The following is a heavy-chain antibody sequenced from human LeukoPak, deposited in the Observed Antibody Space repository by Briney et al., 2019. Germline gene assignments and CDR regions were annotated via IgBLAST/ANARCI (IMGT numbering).Heavy chain of an antibody. D-gene: IGHD4-17*01. CDR2: ISSSGRTI. J-gene: IGHJ4*02. Sequence: GGSLRLSCAASGFTFSSYSMNWDRQAPGKGLEWVSYISSSGRTIYYADSVRGRFSISRDNAKNSLYLQMNSLRAEDTAVYYCARDLDGDYVVDYWGQGTLVTVSS. CDR1: GFTFSSYS. CDR3: ARDLDGDYVVDY. V-gene: IGHV3-48*01.